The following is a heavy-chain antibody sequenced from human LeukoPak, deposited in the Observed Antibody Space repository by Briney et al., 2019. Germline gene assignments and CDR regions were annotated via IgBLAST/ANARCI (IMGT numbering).Heavy chain of an antibody. J-gene: IGHJ4*02. V-gene: IGHV4-34*01. D-gene: IGHD5-12*01. CDR1: GESFSGYY. CDR3: ARRARFTHSGYNY. Sequence: SETLSLTCAVYGESFSGYYWSWIRQPPGKGLEWIGEINHSGSTNYNPSLKSRVTISVDTSKNQFSLKLSSVTAADTAVYYCARRARFTHSGYNYWGQGTLVTVSS. CDR2: INHSGST.